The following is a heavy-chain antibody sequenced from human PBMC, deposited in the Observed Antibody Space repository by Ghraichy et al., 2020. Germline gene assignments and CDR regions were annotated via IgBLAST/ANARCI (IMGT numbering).Heavy chain of an antibody. CDR2: IRADIGDT. V-gene: IGHV1-3*01. CDR1: GYIFTTYS. CDR3: ARDRSCIHYEGYFDF. J-gene: IGHJ4*02. Sequence: ASVKVSCKTSGYIFTTYSMHWVRQAPGQRLEWVGWIRADIGDTRYSQSFQGRVTITRDTSASTTYLELSSLRSEDTAIYYCARDRSCIHYEGYFDFWGQGSLVTVSS. D-gene: IGHD3-22*01.